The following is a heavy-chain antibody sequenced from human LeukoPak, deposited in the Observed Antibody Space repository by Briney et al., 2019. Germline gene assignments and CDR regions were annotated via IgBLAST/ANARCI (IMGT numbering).Heavy chain of an antibody. CDR2: IKQDGSER. Sequence: PGGSLRLSCAASGFTVSSNYMSWVRQAPGKGLEWVANIKQDGSERYYVDSVKGRFTISRDNAKNSLYLQMNSLRAEDTAVYYCARDPTQYLRYGHFDYWGQGTLVTVSS. J-gene: IGHJ4*02. D-gene: IGHD5/OR15-5a*01. V-gene: IGHV3-7*01. CDR1: GFTVSSNY. CDR3: ARDPTQYLRYGHFDY.